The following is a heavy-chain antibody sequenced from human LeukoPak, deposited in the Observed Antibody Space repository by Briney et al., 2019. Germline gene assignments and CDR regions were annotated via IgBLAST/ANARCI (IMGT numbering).Heavy chain of an antibody. J-gene: IGHJ4*02. CDR1: GYTFTSYY. D-gene: IGHD3-22*01. CDR3: ARSPYYYDSSGYYMY. CDR2: INPNSGGT. Sequence: ASVKVSCKASGYTFTSYYMHWVRQAPGQGLEWMGWINPNSGGTNYAQKFQGWVTMTRDTSISTAYMELSRLRSDDTAVYYCARSPYYYDSSGYYMYWGQGTLVTVSS. V-gene: IGHV1-2*04.